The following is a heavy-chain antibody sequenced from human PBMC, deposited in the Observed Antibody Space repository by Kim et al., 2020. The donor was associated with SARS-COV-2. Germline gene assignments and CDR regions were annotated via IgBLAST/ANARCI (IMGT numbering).Heavy chain of an antibody. D-gene: IGHD4-17*01. CDR3: AKSNYGEVNWFDP. CDR2: ISWNSGSI. J-gene: IGHJ5*02. CDR1: GFTFDDYA. Sequence: GGSLRLSCAASGFTFDDYAMHWVRQAPGKGLEWVSGISWNSGSIGYADSVKGRFTISRDNAKNSLYLQMNSLRAEDTALYYCAKSNYGEVNWFDPWGQGTLVTVSS. V-gene: IGHV3-9*01.